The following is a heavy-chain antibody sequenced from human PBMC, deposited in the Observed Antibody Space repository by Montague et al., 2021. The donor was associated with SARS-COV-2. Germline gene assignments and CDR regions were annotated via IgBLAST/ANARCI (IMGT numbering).Heavy chain of an antibody. J-gene: IGHJ2*01. Sequence: SETLSLTCSVSGGSINNYYWGWVRQSPGKGLEWIGYIYYSGSVTTSYNPTLESSVSISVDTSENQFSLKLTSVTAADMAVYYWARRGGGEVFARFMYWYFDVWSRGSLVTVSS. CDR2: IYYSGSVTT. CDR1: GGSINNYY. D-gene: IGHD2-21*01. CDR3: ARRGGGEVFARFMYWYFDV. V-gene: IGHV4-59*13.